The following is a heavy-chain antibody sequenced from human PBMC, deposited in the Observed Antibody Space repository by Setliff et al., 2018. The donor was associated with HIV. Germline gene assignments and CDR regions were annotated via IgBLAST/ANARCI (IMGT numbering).Heavy chain of an antibody. J-gene: IGHJ4*02. V-gene: IGHV1-2*02. CDR2: INPNSGGT. CDR3: ARMQAYYNFWRSTYYFDY. D-gene: IGHD3-3*01. Sequence: ASVKVSCKASGYTFTGYYMHWVRQAPGQGLEWMGWINPNSGGTTYAQQFQGRVTMTTDTSTTAVSMELTNLRSDDTAVYFCARMQAYYNFWRSTYYFDYWGQGTPVTVSS. CDR1: GYTFTGYY.